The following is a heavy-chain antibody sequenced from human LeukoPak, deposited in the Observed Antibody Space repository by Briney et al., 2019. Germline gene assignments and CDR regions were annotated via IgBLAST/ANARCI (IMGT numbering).Heavy chain of an antibody. CDR2: INHSGST. CDR1: GGSYSGYY. CDR3: ARGFDY. Sequence: SETLSLTCAVYGGSYSGYYWSWIRQPPGKGLEWIGEINHSGSTNYNPSLKSRVTISVDTSKNQFSLKLSSVTAADTAVYYCARGFDYWGQGTLVTVSS. V-gene: IGHV4-34*01. J-gene: IGHJ4*02.